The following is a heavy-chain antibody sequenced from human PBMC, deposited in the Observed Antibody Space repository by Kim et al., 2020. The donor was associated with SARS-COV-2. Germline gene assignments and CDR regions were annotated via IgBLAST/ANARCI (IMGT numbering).Heavy chain of an antibody. CDR3: ARGRIISRWYVNYLYGMDV. D-gene: IGHD6-13*01. Sequence: SETLSLTCAVYGGSFSGYYWSWIRQPPGKGLEWIGEINHSGSTNYNPSLKSRVTISVDTSKNKFSLKLSSVTAADKAVYYCARGRIISRWYVNYLYGMDV. CDR2: INHSGST. J-gene: IGHJ6*01. V-gene: IGHV4-34*01. CDR1: GGSFSGYY.